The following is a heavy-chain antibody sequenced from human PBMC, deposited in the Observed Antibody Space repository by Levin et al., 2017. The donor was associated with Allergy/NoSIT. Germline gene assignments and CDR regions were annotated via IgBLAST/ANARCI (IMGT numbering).Heavy chain of an antibody. Sequence: TGGSLRLSCAASGFTFRNYIMVWVRQAPDKGLEWVSAITGSGRTTYYADSVNGRFTMSRDNDQDTVYLHMDSLRPEDTAVYYCAKDGGGSRRRFDYWGQGTLVTVSS. D-gene: IGHD3-16*01. V-gene: IGHV3-23*01. J-gene: IGHJ4*02. CDR2: ITGSGRTT. CDR1: GFTFRNYI. CDR3: AKDGGGSRRRFDY.